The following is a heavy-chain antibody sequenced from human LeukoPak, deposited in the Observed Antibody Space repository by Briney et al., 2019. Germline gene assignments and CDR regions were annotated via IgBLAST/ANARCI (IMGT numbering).Heavy chain of an antibody. CDR3: ARDTGAVVKGAFDI. D-gene: IGHD4-23*01. CDR2: ISSSSSYI. CDR1: GFTFSSYS. V-gene: IGHV3-21*01. J-gene: IGHJ3*02. Sequence: GGSLRLSCAASGFTFSSYSMNWVRQAPGKGLEWVSSISSSSSYIYYADSVKGRFTISRDNAKNSLYLQMNSLRAEDTAVYYCARDTGAVVKGAFDIWGQGTMVTVSS.